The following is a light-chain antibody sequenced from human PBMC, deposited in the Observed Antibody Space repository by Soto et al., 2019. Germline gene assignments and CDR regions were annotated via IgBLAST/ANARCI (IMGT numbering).Light chain of an antibody. V-gene: IGLV2-14*01. Sequence: QSVLTQPASVSGSPGQSITISCTGTSSDVGGYNYVSWYQQHPGKAPKLMNYDVSNRPSGVSNHFSGSKSGNTASLTISGLQAEDEADYYCSSYTSSSTYVFGTGTKVTVL. J-gene: IGLJ1*01. CDR1: SSDVGGYNY. CDR3: SSYTSSSTYV. CDR2: DVS.